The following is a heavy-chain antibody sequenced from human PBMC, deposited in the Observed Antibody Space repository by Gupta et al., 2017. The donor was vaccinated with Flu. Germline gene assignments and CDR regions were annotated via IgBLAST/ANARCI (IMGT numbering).Heavy chain of an antibody. V-gene: IGHV1-2*06. CDR3: ARRQLVHYYFDY. J-gene: IGHJ4*02. CDR2: INPDSGDT. D-gene: IGHD6-6*01. CDR1: GYIFTDYF. Sequence: KTSGYIFTDYFMHWVRQAPGQGLEWMGRINPDSGDTNYARKFQGRVTMTRDTSISTAYMEVSGLRSDDTAVYYCARRQLVHYYFDYWGQGTLVTVPS.